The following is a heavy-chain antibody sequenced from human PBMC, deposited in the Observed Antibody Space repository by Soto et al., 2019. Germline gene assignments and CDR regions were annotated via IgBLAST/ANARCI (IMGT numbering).Heavy chain of an antibody. J-gene: IGHJ6*02. V-gene: IGHV3-53*01. CDR3: ARDFFQQQLVREYYYYGMDV. CDR2: IYSGGST. CDR1: GFTVSSNY. Sequence: GGSLRLSCAASGFTVSSNYMSWVRQAPGKGLEWVSVIYSGGSTYYADSVKGRFTISRDNSKNTLYLQMNSLRAEDTAVYYCARDFFQQQLVREYYYYGMDVWGQGTTVTVSS. D-gene: IGHD6-13*01.